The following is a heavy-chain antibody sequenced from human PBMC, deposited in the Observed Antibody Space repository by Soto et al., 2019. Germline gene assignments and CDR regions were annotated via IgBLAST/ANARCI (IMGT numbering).Heavy chain of an antibody. CDR2: ISGSGGST. CDR3: AKAIVVVTPADY. V-gene: IGHV3-23*01. D-gene: IGHD2-21*02. Sequence: LRLSCAASGFTFSSYAMSWVRQAPGKGLGWVSAISGSGGSTYYADSVKGRFTISRDNSKNTLYLQMNSLRAEDTAVYYCAKAIVVVTPADYWGQGTLVTVSS. J-gene: IGHJ4*02. CDR1: GFTFSSYA.